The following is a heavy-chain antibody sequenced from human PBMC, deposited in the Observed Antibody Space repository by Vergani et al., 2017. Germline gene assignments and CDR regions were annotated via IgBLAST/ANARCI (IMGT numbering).Heavy chain of an antibody. CDR1: GGSISSYY. D-gene: IGHD3-10*01. V-gene: IGHV4-59*01. Sequence: QVQLQESGPGLVKPSETLSLTCTVSGGSISSYYWSWIRQPPGKGLEWIGYIYYSGSTNYNPSLKSRVTISVDTSKNQFSLKLSSVTAADTAVYYCAGGSGSGYGAIDIWGQGTMVTVSS. J-gene: IGHJ3*02. CDR3: AGGSGSGYGAIDI. CDR2: IYYSGST.